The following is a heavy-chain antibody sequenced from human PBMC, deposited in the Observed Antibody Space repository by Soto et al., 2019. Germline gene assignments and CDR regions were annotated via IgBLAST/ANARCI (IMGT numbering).Heavy chain of an antibody. CDR3: ARGAYSSSSLPPFDP. D-gene: IGHD6-6*01. J-gene: IGHJ5*02. Sequence: QVQLVQSGAEVKKPGASVTVSCKASGYTFTRYYIHWLRQAPGQGPEWMGRINCDGGRTTHGQPFQGRLIMTRDTSNSTVYMDLTSLRSDDTAVYYCARGAYSSSSLPPFDPWGQRTLVTVAS. CDR1: GYTFTRYY. CDR2: INCDGGRT. V-gene: IGHV1-46*01.